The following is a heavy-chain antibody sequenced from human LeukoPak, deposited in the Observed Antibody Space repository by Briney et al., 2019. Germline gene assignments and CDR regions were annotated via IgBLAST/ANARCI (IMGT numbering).Heavy chain of an antibody. CDR1: GFTFSSYS. CDR3: ARSVTAVGGFDI. Sequence: GGSLRLSCAASGFTFSSYSMNWVRQAPGKGLEWVSYISSSSSTIYYADSVKGRFTTSRDNAKNSLYLQMNSLRAEDTAVYYCARSVTAVGGFDIWGQGTMVTVSP. CDR2: ISSSSSTI. J-gene: IGHJ3*02. D-gene: IGHD2-21*02. V-gene: IGHV3-48*01.